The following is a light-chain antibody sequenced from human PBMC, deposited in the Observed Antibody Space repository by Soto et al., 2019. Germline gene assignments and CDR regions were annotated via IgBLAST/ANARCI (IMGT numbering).Light chain of an antibody. Sequence: EIVMTQSPATLSVSPGERATLSFRASQGIGSTLTWYQQKPGQTPKLLIYDASTRATGVPARFSGGGSGTEFTLTISSLQSEDFAVYYCQQYNTWRSISFGQGTRLEI. V-gene: IGKV3-15*01. CDR2: DAS. CDR1: QGIGST. J-gene: IGKJ5*01. CDR3: QQYNTWRSIS.